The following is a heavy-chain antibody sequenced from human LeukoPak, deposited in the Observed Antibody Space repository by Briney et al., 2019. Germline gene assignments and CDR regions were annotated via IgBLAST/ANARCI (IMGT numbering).Heavy chain of an antibody. D-gene: IGHD3-10*01. CDR3: AREAVLLWFGERLAGKNYFDY. CDR1: GYTFTSYA. V-gene: IGHV7-4-1*02. J-gene: IGHJ4*02. CDR2: INTNTGNP. Sequence: ASVKVSCTASGYTFTSYAMNWVRQAPGQGLEWMGWINTNTGNPTYAQGFTGRFVFSLDTSVSTAYLQISSLKAEDTAVYYCAREAVLLWFGERLAGKNYFDYWGQGTLVTVSS.